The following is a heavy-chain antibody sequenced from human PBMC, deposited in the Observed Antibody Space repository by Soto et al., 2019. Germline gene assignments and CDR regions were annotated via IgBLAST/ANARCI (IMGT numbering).Heavy chain of an antibody. CDR1: GFTFSSYA. Sequence: GGSLRLSCAASGFTFSSYAMHWVRQAPGKGLEWVAVISFDGSNKYYADSVKGRFTISRDNSKNTLYLQMNSLRAEDTAVYYRARERAVAGPFSNYFDYWGQGTLVTVSS. CDR2: ISFDGSNK. J-gene: IGHJ4*02. CDR3: ARERAVAGPFSNYFDY. V-gene: IGHV3-30-3*01. D-gene: IGHD6-19*01.